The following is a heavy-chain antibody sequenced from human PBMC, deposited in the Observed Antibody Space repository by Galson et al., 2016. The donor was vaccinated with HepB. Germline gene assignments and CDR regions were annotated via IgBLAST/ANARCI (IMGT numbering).Heavy chain of an antibody. Sequence: SVKVSCKASGGTVSSYAISWVRQAPGQGLEWMGGILPIFGTTNYAQKFQGRVTITADECTTTAYMELSSLRSEDTALYFCAGGKYDILTGSPNYYGMDVWGQGTTVTVSS. CDR2: ILPIFGTT. J-gene: IGHJ6*02. CDR3: AGGKYDILTGSPNYYGMDV. D-gene: IGHD3-9*01. V-gene: IGHV1-69*13. CDR1: GGTVSSYA.